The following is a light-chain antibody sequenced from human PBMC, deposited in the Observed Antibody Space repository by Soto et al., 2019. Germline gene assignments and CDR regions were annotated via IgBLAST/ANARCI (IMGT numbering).Light chain of an antibody. CDR3: HQYCSPLFT. V-gene: IGKV3-20*01. CDR1: QNVSSKY. Sequence: TQSALTLSLSPGEIATLSCSASQNVSSKYLAWYQQKPGQAPRVLIYGTSTRATGVPERFSGGGSGTDFTLTITSLEPEDFAVYYCHQYCSPLFTFGPGTKVDI. J-gene: IGKJ3*01. CDR2: GTS.